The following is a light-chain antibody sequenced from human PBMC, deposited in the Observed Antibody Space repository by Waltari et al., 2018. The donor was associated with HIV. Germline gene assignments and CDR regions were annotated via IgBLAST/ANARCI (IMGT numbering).Light chain of an antibody. Sequence: QSVLTQPASVSGSPGQSITISCTGTNSDVGDYEYVSWYQQHPGKAPKLLIYEVTHRPSGISSRFSGSKSGNTASMTISGLQAGDEANYYCSSYSATTAILLGGGTKVTVL. CDR2: EVT. CDR3: SSYSATTAIL. CDR1: NSDVGDYEY. V-gene: IGLV2-14*01. J-gene: IGLJ2*01.